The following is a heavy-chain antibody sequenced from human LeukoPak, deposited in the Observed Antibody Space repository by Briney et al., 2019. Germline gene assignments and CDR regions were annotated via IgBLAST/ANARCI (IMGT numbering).Heavy chain of an antibody. CDR1: VGSISISGYY. CDR3: ARDQYCSGGSCYWRRDAFDI. J-gene: IGHJ3*02. Sequence: SETLSLTCTVSVGSISISGYYGGWIRQPPGNGLEWIGSIYSSGSTYYNPSLKSRVTISINTSNNQFSLKLTSVTAEGTAVCYCARDQYCSGGSCYWRRDAFDIWGQGTMVTVSS. D-gene: IGHD2-15*01. CDR2: IYSSGST. V-gene: IGHV4-39*07.